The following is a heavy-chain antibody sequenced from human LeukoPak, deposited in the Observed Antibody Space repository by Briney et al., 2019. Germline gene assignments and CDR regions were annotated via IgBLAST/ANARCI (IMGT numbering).Heavy chain of an antibody. CDR1: GGSISCSSYY. CDR3: ARHIAVAGTYQKWYFDY. J-gene: IGHJ4*02. V-gene: IGHV4-39*01. CDR2: IYYSGST. D-gene: IGHD6-19*01. Sequence: SETLSLTCTVSGGSISCSSYYWGWIRQPPGKGLEWIGSIYYSGSTYYNPSLKSRVTISVDTSKNQFSLKLSSVTAADTAVYYCARHIAVAGTYQKWYFDYWGQGTLVTVSS.